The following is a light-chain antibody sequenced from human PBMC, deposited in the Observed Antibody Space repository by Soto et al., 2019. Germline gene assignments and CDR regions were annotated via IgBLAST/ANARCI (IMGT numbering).Light chain of an antibody. CDR1: QSVSSN. CDR3: QQYNNSTRT. Sequence: EIVLTQSPGTLSLSPGERATLSCRASQSVSSNLAWYQQKPGQAPRLLIYGASTRATGIPARLSGSGYGTELTITISSMKYEDFAVYYCQQYNNSTRTFGQGTQVDIK. J-gene: IGKJ1*01. CDR2: GAS. V-gene: IGKV3-15*01.